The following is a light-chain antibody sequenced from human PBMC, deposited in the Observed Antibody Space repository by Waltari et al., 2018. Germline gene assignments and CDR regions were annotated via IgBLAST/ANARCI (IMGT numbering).Light chain of an antibody. CDR1: SSDVGGYKS. CDR3: SSFTGINTV. J-gene: IGLJ1*01. CDR2: EVS. V-gene: IGLV2-8*01. Sequence: QSALTQPPSASGSPGQSVTIPCTGTSSDVGGYKSVSWYQHHPGKVPKLIMSEVSQRPSVVPDRFSGSKSSNTASLTVSGLQADDEADYYCSSFTGINTVFGTGTRVTVL.